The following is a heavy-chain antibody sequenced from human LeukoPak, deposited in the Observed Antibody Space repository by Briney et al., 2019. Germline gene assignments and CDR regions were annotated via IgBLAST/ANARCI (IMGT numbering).Heavy chain of an antibody. J-gene: IGHJ4*02. CDR3: ASPVLAIAALDY. Sequence: PGGSLRLSCAASGFTFSSYSMNWVRRAPGKGLEWVSSISSSSSYIYYADSVKGRFTISRDNAKNSLYLQMNSLRAEDTAVYYCASPVLAIAALDYWGQGTLVTVSS. V-gene: IGHV3-21*01. D-gene: IGHD6-13*01. CDR1: GFTFSSYS. CDR2: ISSSSSYI.